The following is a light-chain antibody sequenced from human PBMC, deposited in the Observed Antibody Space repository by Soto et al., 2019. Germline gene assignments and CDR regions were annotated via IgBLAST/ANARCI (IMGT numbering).Light chain of an antibody. Sequence: QSVLTQPASVSGSPGQSITISFTGTSSDVGGYNYVSWYQQHPGKAPKFMIYDVSNRPSGVSNRFSGSKSGNTASLTISGLQAEYEADYYCSSYTTSNTRQIVFGTGTKLTVL. CDR1: SSDVGGYNY. CDR2: DVS. V-gene: IGLV2-14*01. CDR3: SSYTTSNTRQIV. J-gene: IGLJ1*01.